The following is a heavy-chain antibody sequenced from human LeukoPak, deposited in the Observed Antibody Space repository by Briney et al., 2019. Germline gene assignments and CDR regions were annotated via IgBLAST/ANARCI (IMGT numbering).Heavy chain of an antibody. V-gene: IGHV3-30*18. Sequence: GGSLRLSCEASGFTFSNYWMTWVRQAPGKGLEWVAVISYDGSNKYYADSVKGRFTISRDNSKNTLYLQMNSLRAEDTAVYYCAELGITMIGGVWGKGTTVTISS. CDR1: GFTFSNYW. D-gene: IGHD3-10*02. J-gene: IGHJ6*04. CDR3: AELGITMIGGV. CDR2: ISYDGSNK.